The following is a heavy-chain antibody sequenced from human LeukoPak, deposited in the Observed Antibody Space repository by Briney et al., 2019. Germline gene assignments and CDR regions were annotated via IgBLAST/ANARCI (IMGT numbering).Heavy chain of an antibody. V-gene: IGHV1-2*02. CDR1: GYAFNVYY. J-gene: IGHJ4*02. CDR2: IHPDSGAT. Sequence: ASVKVSCKASGYAFNVYYIHWVRQALGQGLEWMGWIHPDSGATNYAQKFQGRVTLTRDRSITTLYMELSSLRSDDTAIYYCVRENWHYDYWGQGTQATVSS. D-gene: IGHD1-7*01. CDR3: VRENWHYDY.